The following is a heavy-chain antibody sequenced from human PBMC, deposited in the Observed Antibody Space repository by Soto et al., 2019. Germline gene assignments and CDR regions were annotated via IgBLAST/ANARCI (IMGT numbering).Heavy chain of an antibody. Sequence: QLQLQESGPGLVKPSETLSLTCTVSGGSISSSSYYWGWIRQPPGKGLEWIGSIYYSGSNYYNPSLKRRVTISVDTSKNQFSLKLSSVTAADTAVYYCANRPGRCDSWGKGTTVTVSS. CDR1: GGSISSSSYY. V-gene: IGHV4-39*01. J-gene: IGHJ6*04. CDR3: ANRPGRCDS. CDR2: IYYSGSN. D-gene: IGHD3-16*02.